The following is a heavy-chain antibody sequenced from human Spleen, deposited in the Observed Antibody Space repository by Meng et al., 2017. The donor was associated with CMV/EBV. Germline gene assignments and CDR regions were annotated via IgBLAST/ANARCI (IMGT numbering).Heavy chain of an antibody. CDR3: ARYSDFWSGSGAFDI. D-gene: IGHD3-3*01. CDR2: ISAAGDTI. V-gene: IGHV3-11*01. J-gene: IGHJ3*02. CDR1: GFTFSNYY. Sequence: GGSLRLSCEASGFTFSNYYMSWIRQGPGKGPEWLSYISAAGDTIYYADSVKGRFTISRDNAKNSLYLQMDSLRAEDTAVYYCARYSDFWSGSGAFDIWGQGTMVTVS.